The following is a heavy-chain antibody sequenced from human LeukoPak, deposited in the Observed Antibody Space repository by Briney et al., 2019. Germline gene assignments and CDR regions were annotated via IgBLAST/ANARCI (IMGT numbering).Heavy chain of an antibody. CDR1: GYTFTGYY. V-gene: IGHV1-2*02. CDR3: ARHCSSTSCYDAFDI. D-gene: IGHD2-2*01. J-gene: IGHJ3*02. Sequence: GAPVKVSCKASGYTFTGYYMHWVRQAPGQGLEWMGWINPNSGGTNYAQKFQGRVTMTRDTSISTAYMELGRLRSDDTAVYYCARHCSSTSCYDAFDIWGQGTMVTVSS. CDR2: INPNSGGT.